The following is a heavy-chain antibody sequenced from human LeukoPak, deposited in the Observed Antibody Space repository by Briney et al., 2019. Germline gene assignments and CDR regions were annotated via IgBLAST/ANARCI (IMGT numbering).Heavy chain of an antibody. CDR2: IYYSGST. D-gene: IGHD3-16*01. CDR3: ARVGGKRAATNWFDP. V-gene: IGHV4-39*07. Sequence: SETLSLTCTVSGGSISSSSYYWGWIRQPPGKGLEWIGSIYYSGSTYYNPSLKSRVTISVDTSKNQFSLKLNSVTAADTAVYYCARVGGKRAATNWFDPWGQGTLVTVSS. CDR1: GGSISSSSYY. J-gene: IGHJ5*02.